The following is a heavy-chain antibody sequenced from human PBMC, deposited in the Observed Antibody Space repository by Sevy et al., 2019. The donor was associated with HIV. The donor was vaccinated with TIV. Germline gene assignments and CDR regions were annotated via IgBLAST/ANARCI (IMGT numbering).Heavy chain of an antibody. CDR1: GFTFSSYG. Sequence: GGSLRLSCAASGFTFSSYGMHWVRQAPGKGLEWVAFIRYDGSNKYYVDSVKGRFTISRDNSKNTLYLQMNSLRAEDTAVYYCAKVLSSGRKFDYWGQGTLVTVSS. J-gene: IGHJ4*02. CDR3: AKVLSSGRKFDY. V-gene: IGHV3-30*02. D-gene: IGHD6-19*01. CDR2: IRYDGSNK.